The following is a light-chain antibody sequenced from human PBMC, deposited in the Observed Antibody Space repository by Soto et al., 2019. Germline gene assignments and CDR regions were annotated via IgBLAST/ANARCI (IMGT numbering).Light chain of an antibody. Sequence: DIQMTQSPSTLSASVGDRVTITCRASQGISSWLAWYQQKPGKAPKFLIYDASILESGVPSRFSGSGFRREFTLTISSLQPDHFATYYCQQYYDYSTLYTFGQGPKVDIK. CDR3: QQYYDYSTLYT. CDR2: DAS. CDR1: QGISSW. J-gene: IGKJ2*01. V-gene: IGKV1-5*01.